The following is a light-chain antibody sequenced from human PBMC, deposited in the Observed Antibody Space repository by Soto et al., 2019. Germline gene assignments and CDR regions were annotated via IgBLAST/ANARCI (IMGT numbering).Light chain of an antibody. V-gene: IGLV2-11*01. Sequence: QSVLTQPRSVSGSPGQSVTISCTGTSSDVGGYNFVSWYQQHPGKAPKLIIYDVSERPSGVPDRFSGSKSGNTASLTISGLQAEDEADYYYCSYAGSYTYVFGTGTKVTVL. CDR1: SSDVGGYNF. J-gene: IGLJ1*01. CDR3: CSYAGSYTYV. CDR2: DVS.